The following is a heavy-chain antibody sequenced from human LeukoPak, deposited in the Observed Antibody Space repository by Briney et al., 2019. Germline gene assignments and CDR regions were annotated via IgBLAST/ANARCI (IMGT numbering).Heavy chain of an antibody. CDR3: ARALITMIVAY. CDR1: GFTFSSYA. Sequence: GGSLRLSCAASGFTFSSYAMHWVRQAPGKGLECVAVISYDGSNKYYADSVKGRFTISRDNSKNTLYLQMNSLRAEDTAVYYCARALITMIVAYWGQGTLVTVSS. CDR2: ISYDGSNK. V-gene: IGHV3-30*04. D-gene: IGHD3-22*01. J-gene: IGHJ4*02.